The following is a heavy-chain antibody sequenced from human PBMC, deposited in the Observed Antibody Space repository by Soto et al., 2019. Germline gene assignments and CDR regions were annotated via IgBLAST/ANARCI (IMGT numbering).Heavy chain of an antibody. CDR3: ARYGSGRAKTFDH. D-gene: IGHD3-10*01. J-gene: IGHJ5*02. V-gene: IGHV2-5*02. CDR1: GFSLSTSGVG. CDR2: LDWDDDK. Sequence: QITLKESGPTLVKPTQTLTLTCTFSGFSLSTSGVGVGWIRQPPGKTLEWLALLDWDDDKRYSPSLKNRLSITKGTTKNQVVLKTTYMDPGDPATYYCARYGSGRAKTFDHWGQGTLVSVSS.